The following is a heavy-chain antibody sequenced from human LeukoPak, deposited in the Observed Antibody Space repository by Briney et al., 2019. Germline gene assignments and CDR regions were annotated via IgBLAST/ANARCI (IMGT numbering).Heavy chain of an antibody. J-gene: IGHJ4*02. CDR3: ARSMVGLVTVTTPSFDC. CDR1: GYTFTGYY. V-gene: IGHV1-2*02. Sequence: GASVKVSCKASGYTFTGYYMHWVRQAPGQGLEWMGWINPNSGGTNYAQKFQGRVTMTRDTSISTAFMELSRLRSDDTAVYYCARSMVGLVTVTTPSFDCWGQGTLVTVSS. CDR2: INPNSGGT. D-gene: IGHD4-17*01.